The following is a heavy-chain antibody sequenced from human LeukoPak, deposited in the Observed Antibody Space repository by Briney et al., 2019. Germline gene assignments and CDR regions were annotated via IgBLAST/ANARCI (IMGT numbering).Heavy chain of an antibody. Sequence: ASVKVSCKASGYTFTSYGISWVRLAPGQGLEWMGWISAYNGNTNYAQKLQGRVTMTTDTSTSTAYMELRSLRSDDTAVYYCARAPVTDSSGYLDYWGQGTLVTVSS. V-gene: IGHV1-18*01. D-gene: IGHD3-22*01. CDR3: ARAPVTDSSGYLDY. J-gene: IGHJ4*02. CDR2: ISAYNGNT. CDR1: GYTFTSYG.